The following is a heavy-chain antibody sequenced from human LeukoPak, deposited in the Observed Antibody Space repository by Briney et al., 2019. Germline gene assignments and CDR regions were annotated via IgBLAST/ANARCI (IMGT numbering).Heavy chain of an antibody. Sequence: SETLSLTCTVSGGSVSSGSYYWSWIRQPPGKGLEWIGYIYYSGSTNYNPSLKSRVTISVDTSKNQFSLKLSSVTAADTAVYYCARASRVIGVVPAAILLRSPSWFDPWGQGTLVTVSS. CDR3: ARASRVIGVVPAAILLRSPSWFDP. CDR1: GGSVSSGSYY. CDR2: IYYSGST. J-gene: IGHJ5*02. V-gene: IGHV4-61*01. D-gene: IGHD2-2*01.